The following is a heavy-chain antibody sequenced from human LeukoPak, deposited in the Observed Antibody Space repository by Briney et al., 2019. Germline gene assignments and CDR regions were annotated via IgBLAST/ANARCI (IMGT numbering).Heavy chain of an antibody. CDR3: AKATSSIAAAHFDY. CDR1: GFTFSSYA. V-gene: IGHV3-23*01. CDR2: ISGSGGST. J-gene: IGHJ4*02. D-gene: IGHD6-13*01. Sequence: GGSLRLSCAASGFTFSSYAMRWVRQAPGKGLEWVSAISGSGGSTYYADSVKGRFTISRENSKNTLYLQMNSLRAEDTAVYYCAKATSSIAAAHFDYWGQGTLVTVSS.